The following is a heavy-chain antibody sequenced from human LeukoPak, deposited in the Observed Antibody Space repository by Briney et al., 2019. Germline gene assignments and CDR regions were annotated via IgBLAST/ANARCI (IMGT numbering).Heavy chain of an antibody. D-gene: IGHD3-3*01. CDR2: MNPNSGNT. Sequence: ASVKVSCKASGYTFTSYDINWVRQATGQGPEWMGWMNPNSGNTGYAQKFQGRVTITRNTSISTAYMGLSSLRSEDTAVYYCARGKYYDFWSGYFLVGWFDPWGQGTLVTVSS. J-gene: IGHJ5*02. CDR3: ARGKYYDFWSGYFLVGWFDP. V-gene: IGHV1-8*03. CDR1: GYTFTSYD.